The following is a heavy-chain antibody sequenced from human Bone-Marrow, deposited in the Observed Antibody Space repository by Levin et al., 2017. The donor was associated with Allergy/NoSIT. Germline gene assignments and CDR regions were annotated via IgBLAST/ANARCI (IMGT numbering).Heavy chain of an antibody. V-gene: IGHV3-49*03. CDR3: ARRFGSGIYFNVDW. CDR1: GFTFTDYG. J-gene: IGHJ4*02. Sequence: GWSLRLSCIASGFTFTDYGIHWFRQAPGKGLEWVGFLRKKTFGGTTEYAASVKGRFTISRDDSKSIAYLQMNNLRTGDTAVYFCARRFGSGIYFNVDWWGRGALVTVSS. CDR2: LRKKTFGGTT. D-gene: IGHD3-10*01.